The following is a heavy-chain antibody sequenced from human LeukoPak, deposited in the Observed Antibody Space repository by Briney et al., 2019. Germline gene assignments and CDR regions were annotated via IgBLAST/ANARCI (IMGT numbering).Heavy chain of an antibody. D-gene: IGHD5-18*01. CDR2: ISGSSSYI. J-gene: IGHJ4*02. V-gene: IGHV3-21*01. CDR3: ASSPRDTAYYFDY. Sequence: GGSLRLSCAASGFTFSSFAINWVRQAPGKGLEWVSSISGSSSYIYYADSVKGRFTISRDNAKNSLCLQMNSLRAEDTAVYYCASSPRDTAYYFDYWGQGTLVTVSS. CDR1: GFTFSSFA.